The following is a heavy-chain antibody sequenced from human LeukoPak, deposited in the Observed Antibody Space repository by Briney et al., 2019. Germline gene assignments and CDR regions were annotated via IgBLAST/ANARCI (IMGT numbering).Heavy chain of an antibody. CDR1: GFTFSSYW. CDR2: INNDGSST. CDR3: AVVAGTVDDY. D-gene: IGHD6-19*01. V-gene: IGHV3-74*01. J-gene: IGHJ4*02. Sequence: GGSLRLSCAASGFTFSSYWMHWVRQAPGKGLVWVSRINNDGSSTSYADSVKGRFTISRDNAKNTLYLQMNSLRAEDTAVYYCAVVAGTVDDYWGQGTLVTVSS.